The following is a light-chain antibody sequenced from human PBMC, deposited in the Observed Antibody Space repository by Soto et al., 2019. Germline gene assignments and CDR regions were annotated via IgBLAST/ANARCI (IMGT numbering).Light chain of an antibody. V-gene: IGLV2-14*01. CDR2: EVR. J-gene: IGLJ3*02. Sequence: QSVLTQPASVSGSAGQSITISCSGTMRDVGAYNLVSWYQQHPGTAPKLIIYEVRNRPSGISSRFSGSRSGNTASLTISGLQSEDEGAYYCIAYTASSTLVFGVGTK. CDR1: MRDVGAYNL. CDR3: IAYTASSTLV.